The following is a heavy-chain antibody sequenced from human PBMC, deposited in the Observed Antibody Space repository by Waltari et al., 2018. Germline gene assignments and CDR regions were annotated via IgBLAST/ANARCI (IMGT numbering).Heavy chain of an antibody. V-gene: IGHV3-7*01. CDR3: ARDPRVVGFWSVISPGDAFDI. CDR2: IKQDGGEK. CDR1: GFTFSSYW. D-gene: IGHD3-3*01. J-gene: IGHJ3*02. Sequence: EVQLVESGGGLVQPGGSLRLSCAASGFTFSSYWMSWVRQAPGKGLEWVANIKQDGGEKSYVDSVKGRCTISRDNAKNSLFLKMNSLRAEETAVYYCARDPRVVGFWSVISPGDAFDIWGQGTMVTVSS.